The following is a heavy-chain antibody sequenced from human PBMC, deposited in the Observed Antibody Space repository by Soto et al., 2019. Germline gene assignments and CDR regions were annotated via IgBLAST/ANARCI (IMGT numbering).Heavy chain of an antibody. CDR1: GFIFSTYA. J-gene: IGHJ6*02. Sequence: GGSLRLSCAASGFIFSTYAMHWVRQAPGKGLEWVAVISYDGTNKYYADSVKGRFTISRDNSRNTIYLQMNSLTTDDTAVYYCARQGSGYDVLSGQYFYYYHTMDVWGQGTTVTVSS. CDR3: ARQGSGYDVLSGQYFYYYHTMDV. D-gene: IGHD3-3*01. CDR2: ISYDGTNK. V-gene: IGHV3-30-3*01.